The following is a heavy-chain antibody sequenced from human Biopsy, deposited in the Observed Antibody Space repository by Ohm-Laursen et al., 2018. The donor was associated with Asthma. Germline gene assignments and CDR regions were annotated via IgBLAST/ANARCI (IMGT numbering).Heavy chain of an antibody. D-gene: IGHD2-2*01. J-gene: IGHJ5*02. V-gene: IGHV4-34*01. CDR2: INHSGST. CDR1: GGSFSGYY. Sequence: SETLSLTCAVYGGSFSGYYWSWIRQPPGKGLEWIGEINHSGSTNYNPSLKSRVTISVDTSKNQSSLKLSSVTAADTAVYYCARAGQCSSTSCYNPGWFDPWGQGTLVTVSS. CDR3: ARAGQCSSTSCYNPGWFDP.